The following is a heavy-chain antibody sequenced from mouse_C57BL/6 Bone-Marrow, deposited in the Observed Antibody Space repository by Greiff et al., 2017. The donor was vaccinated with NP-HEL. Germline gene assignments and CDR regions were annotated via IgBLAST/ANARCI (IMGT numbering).Heavy chain of an antibody. CDR3: AGDIDYDGFAY. CDR2: ITHSGET. V-gene: IGHV12-3*01. D-gene: IGHD2-4*01. Sequence: VMLVESGPGLVKPSQSLFLTCSITGFPITSGYYWIWIRQSPGKPLEWMGYITHSGETFYNPSLQSPISITKETSKNQFFLQLNSVTTEDTAMYYCAGDIDYDGFAYWGQGTLVTVSA. CDR1: GFPITSGYY. J-gene: IGHJ3*01.